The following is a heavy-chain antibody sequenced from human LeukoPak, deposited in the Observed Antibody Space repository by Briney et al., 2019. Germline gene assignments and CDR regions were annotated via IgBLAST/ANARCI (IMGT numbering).Heavy chain of an antibody. CDR2: IWYDGSNK. V-gene: IGHV3-33*01. CDR3: ARVRAYSSSYYFDY. CDR1: GFTFSSYG. Sequence: GRSLRLSCAASGFTFSSYGMHWVRQAPGKGLEWVAVIWYDGSNKYYADSVKGRFTISRDNSKNTLYLQMNSLRAEDTAVYYCARVRAYSSSYYFDYWGQGTLVTVSS. J-gene: IGHJ4*02. D-gene: IGHD6-6*01.